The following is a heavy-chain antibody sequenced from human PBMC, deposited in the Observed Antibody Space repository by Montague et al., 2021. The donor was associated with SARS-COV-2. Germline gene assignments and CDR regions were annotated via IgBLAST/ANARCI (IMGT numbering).Heavy chain of an antibody. D-gene: IGHD3-22*01. CDR2: IFRSGAT. Sequence: SETLSLTCTVSGDSISDYYWSWIRQPPGMGLEWIGYIFRSGATNYNPPLKSRVIISLDTSKSQFSLRLSSVTAADTAIYYCARTSRCSRYFYEVDVWGQGTTVTVSS. CDR3: ARTSRCSRYFYEVDV. V-gene: IGHV4-59*01. J-gene: IGHJ6*02. CDR1: GDSISDYY.